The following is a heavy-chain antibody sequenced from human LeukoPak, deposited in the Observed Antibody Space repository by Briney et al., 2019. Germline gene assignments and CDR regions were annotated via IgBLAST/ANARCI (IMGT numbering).Heavy chain of an antibody. CDR3: ARGLEPYDDFWSGYYTPSGVSYYGMDV. CDR1: GYTFTSYG. V-gene: IGHV1-18*01. Sequence: ASVRVSYKASGYTFTSYGISWVRQAPGQGLEWMGWISAYNGNTNYAQTVQGRVTMTTDTSTSTAYMELRSLRSVDTAVYYCARGLEPYDDFWSGYYTPSGVSYYGMDVWGQGTTVTVSS. D-gene: IGHD3-3*01. CDR2: ISAYNGNT. J-gene: IGHJ6*02.